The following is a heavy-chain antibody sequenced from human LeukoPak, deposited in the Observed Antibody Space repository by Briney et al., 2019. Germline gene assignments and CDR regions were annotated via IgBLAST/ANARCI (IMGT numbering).Heavy chain of an antibody. Sequence: SETLSLTCAVSGYSISSGYYWGWIRQPPGKGLEWIGTICHSGSTYYNPSLKSRVTISVDTSKNQFSLKLSSVTAADTAVYYCARLVFGVANNAFDIWGQGTMVTVSS. V-gene: IGHV4-38-2*01. CDR2: ICHSGST. CDR3: ARLVFGVANNAFDI. CDR1: GYSISSGYY. J-gene: IGHJ3*02. D-gene: IGHD3-3*01.